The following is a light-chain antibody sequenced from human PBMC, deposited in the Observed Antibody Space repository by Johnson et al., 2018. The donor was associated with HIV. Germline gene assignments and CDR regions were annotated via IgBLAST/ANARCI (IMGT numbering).Light chain of an antibody. CDR2: DNN. CDR1: SSNIGNNY. CDR3: GTWDTSLSVYV. V-gene: IGLV1-51*01. Sequence: HSVLTQPPSVSAAPGQKVTISCSGSSSNIGNNYVSWYQQLPGTAPKLLIYDNNKRPSGIPDRFSGSKSGTSVTLAITVLQTGDEADYYCGTWDTSLSVYVFGTGTKVTVL. J-gene: IGLJ1*01.